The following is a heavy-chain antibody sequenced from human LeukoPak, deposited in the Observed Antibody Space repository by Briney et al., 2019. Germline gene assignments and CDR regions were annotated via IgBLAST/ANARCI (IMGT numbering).Heavy chain of an antibody. Sequence: GGSLRLSCAASGFTVSGNYMSWVRQAQGKGLEWVSIIYPGDSTYYADSVKGRFTISRNNSKNTLDLQMNSLRAEDTAVYFCARPTSGQSFDIWGQGTMVTVSS. J-gene: IGHJ3*02. CDR1: GFTVSGNY. CDR3: ARPTSGQSFDI. D-gene: IGHD6-19*01. V-gene: IGHV3-53*01. CDR2: IYPGDST.